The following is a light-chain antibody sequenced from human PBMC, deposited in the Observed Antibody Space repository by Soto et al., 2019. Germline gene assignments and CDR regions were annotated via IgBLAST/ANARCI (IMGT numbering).Light chain of an antibody. CDR3: MQALQTPIFT. J-gene: IGKJ3*01. CDR2: LGS. V-gene: IGKV2-28*01. Sequence: DIVMTQSPLCLPVTPGEPASISCRSSQSLLHSNGYNYLDWYLQKPGQSPQLLIYLGSNRASGVPDRFSGSGSGKDFTLKISRVEAEDVGVYYCMQALQTPIFTFGPGNKVDI. CDR1: QSLLHSNGYNY.